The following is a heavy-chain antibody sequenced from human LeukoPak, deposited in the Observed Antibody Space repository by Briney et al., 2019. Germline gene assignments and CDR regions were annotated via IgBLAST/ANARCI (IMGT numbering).Heavy chain of an antibody. D-gene: IGHD5-12*01. CDR3: ARGPDLDGGYDGLFDY. CDR1: GGSISSGGYY. Sequence: SQTLSLTCTVSGGSISSGGYYWSCIRQHPGKGLEWIGYIYYSGSTYYNPSLKSRVTISVDTSKNQFSLKLSSVTAADTAVYYCARGPDLDGGYDGLFDYWGQGTLVTVSS. CDR2: IYYSGST. J-gene: IGHJ4*02. V-gene: IGHV4-31*03.